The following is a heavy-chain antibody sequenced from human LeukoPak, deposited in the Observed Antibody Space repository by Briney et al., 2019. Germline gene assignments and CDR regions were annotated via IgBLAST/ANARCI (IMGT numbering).Heavy chain of an antibody. V-gene: IGHV3-21*01. J-gene: IGHJ4*02. CDR3: ARDPAYRHNTGSRGDY. D-gene: IGHD1-26*01. CDR1: GFTFSSYS. Sequence: GGSLRLSCAASGFTFSSYSMNWVRQAPGKGLEWVSSISSSSSYIYYADSVKGRFTISRDNAKNSLYLQMNSLRAEDTAVYYCARDPAYRHNTGSRGDYWGQGTLVTVSS. CDR2: ISSSSSYI.